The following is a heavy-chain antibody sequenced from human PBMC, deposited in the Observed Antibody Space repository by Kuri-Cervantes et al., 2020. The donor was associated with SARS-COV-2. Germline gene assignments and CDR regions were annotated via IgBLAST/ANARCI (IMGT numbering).Heavy chain of an antibody. CDR3: ARTGGSYYLFDY. D-gene: IGHD1-26*01. CDR1: GFTFSSYA. J-gene: IGHJ4*02. CDR2: ISGSGGSK. V-gene: IGHV3-23*01. Sequence: GGSLRLSCAASGFTFSSYAMSWVRQAPGKGLEWVSAISGSGGSKYYADSVKGRFTISRDNSKNTLYLQMNSLRAEDTAVYYCARTGGSYYLFDYWGQGTLVTVSS.